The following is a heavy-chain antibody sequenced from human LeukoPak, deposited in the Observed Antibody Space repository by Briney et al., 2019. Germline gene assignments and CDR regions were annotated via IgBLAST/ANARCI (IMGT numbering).Heavy chain of an antibody. J-gene: IGHJ4*02. D-gene: IGHD3-22*01. Sequence: ETLSLTCAVYGGSFSGYYWSWVRQAPGKGLEWVGRIKSKTDGGTTDYAAPVKGRFTISRDDSKNTLYLQMNSLKTEDTAVYYCTTVLDYYDSSGYYGTWGQGTLVTVSS. CDR3: TTVLDYYDSSGYYGT. V-gene: IGHV3-15*01. CDR1: GGSFSGYY. CDR2: IKSKTDGGTT.